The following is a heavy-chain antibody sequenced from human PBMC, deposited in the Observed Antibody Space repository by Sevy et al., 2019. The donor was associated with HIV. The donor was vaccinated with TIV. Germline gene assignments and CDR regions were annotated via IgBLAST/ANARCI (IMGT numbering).Heavy chain of an antibody. J-gene: IGHJ6*03. CDR3: ARDHYDYVWGSYRYTPTYLDV. Sequence: ASVKVSCKASGGTFSSYAISWVRQAPGQGLEWMGGIIPIFGKANYAQKFQGRVTITADKSTSTAYMELSSLRSEDTAVYYCARDHYDYVWGSYRYTPTYLDVWGKGTTVTVSS. CDR2: IIPIFGKA. D-gene: IGHD3-16*02. CDR1: GGTFSSYA. V-gene: IGHV1-69*06.